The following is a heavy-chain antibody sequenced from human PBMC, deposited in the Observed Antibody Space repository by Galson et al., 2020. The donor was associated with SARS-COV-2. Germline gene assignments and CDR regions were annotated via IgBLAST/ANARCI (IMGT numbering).Heavy chain of an antibody. V-gene: IGHV1-46*01. Sequence: ASVKVSCKASGYTFTSYYMHWVRQAPGQGLEWMGIINPSGGSTSYAQKFQGRVTMTRDTSTSTVYMELSSLRSEDTAVYYCARVLESIAARPKPGSNYYYYGMDVWGQGTTVTVSS. J-gene: IGHJ6*02. CDR3: ARVLESIAARPKPGSNYYYYGMDV. CDR1: GYTFTSYY. CDR2: INPSGGST. D-gene: IGHD6-6*01.